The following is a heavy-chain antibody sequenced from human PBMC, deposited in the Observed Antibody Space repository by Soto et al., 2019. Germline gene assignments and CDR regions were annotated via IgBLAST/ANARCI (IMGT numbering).Heavy chain of an antibody. J-gene: IGHJ5*02. Sequence: QVQLVQSGAEVKKPGSSVKVSCKASGGTFSSYAISWVRQAPGQGLEWMGGIIPIFGTANYAQKFQGRVTITADEATRTAYMELSSLRSEDTAVYYCARERVYCSGGSCYALYNWFDPWGQGTLVTVSS. CDR2: IIPIFGTA. CDR3: ARERVYCSGGSCYALYNWFDP. V-gene: IGHV1-69*12. D-gene: IGHD2-15*01. CDR1: GGTFSSYA.